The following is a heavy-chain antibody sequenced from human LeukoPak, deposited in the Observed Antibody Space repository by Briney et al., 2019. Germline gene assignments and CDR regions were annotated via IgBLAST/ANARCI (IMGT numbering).Heavy chain of an antibody. CDR3: ARDGAYGSGSYSYYYYMDV. V-gene: IGHV3-7*01. Sequence: QPGGSLRLSCAASGFTFSTYWMNWFRQTPGKGLEWVAKIKADGGEKDHVASVKGRFTISRDNAKNSLYLQMNSLRAEDTAVYYCARDGAYGSGSYSYYYYMDVWGKGTTVTISS. J-gene: IGHJ6*03. CDR2: IKADGGEK. CDR1: GFTFSTYW. D-gene: IGHD3-10*01.